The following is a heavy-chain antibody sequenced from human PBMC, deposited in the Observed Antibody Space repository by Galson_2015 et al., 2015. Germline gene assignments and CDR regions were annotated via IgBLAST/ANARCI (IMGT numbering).Heavy chain of an antibody. CDR1: GFTFSSYS. D-gene: IGHD6-13*01. J-gene: IGHJ4*02. CDR2: ISSSSSTI. CDR3: VAAASTVLHYDH. Sequence: SLRLSCAASGFTFSSYSMNWVRQAPGKGLEWVSYISSSSSTIYYADSVKGRFTISRDNAKNSLYLQMNSLRDEDTAVYYCVAAASTVLHYDHWGQGTLVTVSS. V-gene: IGHV3-48*02.